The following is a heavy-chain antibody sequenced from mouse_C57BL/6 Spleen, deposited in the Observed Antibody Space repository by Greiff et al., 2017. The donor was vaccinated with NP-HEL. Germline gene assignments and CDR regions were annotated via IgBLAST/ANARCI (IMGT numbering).Heavy chain of an antibody. CDR1: GYAFSSSW. CDR2: IYPGDGDT. Sequence: QVQLQQSGPELVKPGASVKISCKASGYAFSSSWMNWVKQRPGKGLEWIGRIYPGDGDTNYNGKFKGKATLTADKSSSTAYMQLSSLTSEDSAVYFCARFTAQATAMDYWGQGTSVTVSS. J-gene: IGHJ4*01. CDR3: ARFTAQATAMDY. D-gene: IGHD3-2*02. V-gene: IGHV1-82*01.